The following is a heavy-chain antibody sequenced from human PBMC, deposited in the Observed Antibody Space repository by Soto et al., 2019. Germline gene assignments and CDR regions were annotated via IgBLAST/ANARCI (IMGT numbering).Heavy chain of an antibody. CDR1: GFTFSSYA. V-gene: IGHV3-30-3*01. J-gene: IGHJ6*02. D-gene: IGHD3-3*01. CDR2: ISYDGSNK. Sequence: GGSLRLSCAASGFTFSSYAMHWVRQAPGKGLEWVAVISYDGSNKYYADSVKGRFTISRDNSKNTLYLQMNSLRAEDTAVYYCAREYYDFWSGYYTPYYYGMDVWGQGTTVTVSS. CDR3: AREYYDFWSGYYTPYYYGMDV.